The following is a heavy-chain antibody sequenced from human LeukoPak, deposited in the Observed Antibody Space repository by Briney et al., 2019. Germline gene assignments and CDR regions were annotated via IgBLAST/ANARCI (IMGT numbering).Heavy chain of an antibody. J-gene: IGHJ5*02. CDR1: GGSISSYY. V-gene: IGHV4-59*05. CDR3: ASLGTLRS. Sequence: SETLSLTCTVSGGSISSYYWSWIRQPPGKGLEWIGSISYSGANYNNPSLKSRVSISIDTSKNQFSVKLTSVSAADTAMYYCASLGTLRSWGQGTLVTVSS. CDR2: ISYSGAN. D-gene: IGHD7-27*01.